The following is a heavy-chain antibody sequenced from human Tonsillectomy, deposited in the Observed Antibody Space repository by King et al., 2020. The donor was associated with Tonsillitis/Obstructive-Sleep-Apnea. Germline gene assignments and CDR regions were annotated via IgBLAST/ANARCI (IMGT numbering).Heavy chain of an antibody. J-gene: IGHJ4*02. CDR2: INQDESEK. CDR1: GFTFSNYW. V-gene: IGHV3-7*01. D-gene: IGHD3-10*01. Sequence: QLVQSGGGLVQPGGSLRLSCAASGFTFSNYWMSWVRQAPGKGLEWVANINQDESEKYYVDSVKGRFTISRDNTKNSLYLQMISLRAEDTAVYYCARASVGGISYFFDYWGQGILVTVSS. CDR3: ARASVGGISYFFDY.